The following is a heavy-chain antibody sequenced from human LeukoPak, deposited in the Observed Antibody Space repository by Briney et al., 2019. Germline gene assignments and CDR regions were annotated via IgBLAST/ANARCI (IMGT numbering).Heavy chain of an antibody. Sequence: SVKVSCKASGGTFSSYAISWVRQAPGQGLEWMGGIIPIFGTANYAQKFQGRVTITADESTSTAYKELSSLRSEDTAVYYCARAGGIAVAGSFDYWGQGTLVTVSS. CDR3: ARAGGIAVAGSFDY. CDR1: GGTFSSYA. J-gene: IGHJ4*02. D-gene: IGHD6-19*01. CDR2: IIPIFGTA. V-gene: IGHV1-69*13.